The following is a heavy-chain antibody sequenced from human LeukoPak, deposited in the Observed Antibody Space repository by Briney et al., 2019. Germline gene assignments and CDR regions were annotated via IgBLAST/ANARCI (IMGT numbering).Heavy chain of an antibody. CDR1: GGSISSGSYY. D-gene: IGHD3-16*01. Sequence: PSETLSLTCTVSGGSISSGSYYWSWIRQPAGKGLEWIGRIYTSGSTNYNPSLKSRVTISVDTSKNQFSLKLSSVTAADTAVYYCARVPDLGGAFDIWGQGTMVTVSS. J-gene: IGHJ3*02. CDR3: ARVPDLGGAFDI. CDR2: IYTSGST. V-gene: IGHV4-61*02.